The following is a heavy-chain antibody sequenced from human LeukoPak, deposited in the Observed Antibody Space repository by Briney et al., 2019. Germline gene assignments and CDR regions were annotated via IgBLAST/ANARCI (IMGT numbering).Heavy chain of an antibody. CDR3: ATGSDYYGSGSYVFDY. CDR1: GYTFTSYY. V-gene: IGHV1-46*01. CDR2: INPSGGST. D-gene: IGHD3-10*01. J-gene: IGHJ4*02. Sequence: GASVKVSCKASGYTFTSYYMHWVRQAPGQGLEWMGIINPSGGSTSYAQKFQGRVTMTEDTSTDTAYMELSSLRSEDTAVYYCATGSDYYGSGSYVFDYWGQGTLVTVSS.